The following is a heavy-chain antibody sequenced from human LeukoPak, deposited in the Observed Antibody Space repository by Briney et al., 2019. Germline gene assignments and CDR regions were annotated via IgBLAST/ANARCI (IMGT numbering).Heavy chain of an antibody. V-gene: IGHV3-11*05. D-gene: IGHD6-13*01. CDR3: ARAAAGTVFWFDP. Sequence: GGSLRLSCAASGFTFSVYYMSWIRQAPGKGLEWVSYISSSSRYTNYADSVKGRFTISRDNAKNSLYLQMSSLRAEDTAVYYYARAAAGTVFWFDPWGQGTLVTVSS. CDR2: ISSSSRYT. J-gene: IGHJ5*02. CDR1: GFTFSVYY.